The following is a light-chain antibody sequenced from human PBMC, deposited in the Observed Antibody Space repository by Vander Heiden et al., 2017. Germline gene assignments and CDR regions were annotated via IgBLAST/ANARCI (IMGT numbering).Light chain of an antibody. J-gene: IGLJ2*01. Sequence: SYALTQPPSVSVSPGQTARISCSGDALPKQYAYWYQQKASPAPVLVIYNDSERPSGTPERFSGSSSGTTVTLTLSRVQAEDEADYYYQSAANGAIYFVVFGGGTKLTVL. V-gene: IGLV3-25*03. CDR2: NDS. CDR3: QSAANGAIYFVV. CDR1: ALPKQY.